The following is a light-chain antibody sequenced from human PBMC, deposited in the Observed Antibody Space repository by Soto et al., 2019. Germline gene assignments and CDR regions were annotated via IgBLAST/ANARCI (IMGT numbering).Light chain of an antibody. CDR2: GAS. CDR1: QSVSSSY. Sequence: EIVMTQSAATLSLSPGERATLSFMASQSVSSSYLAWYQQKPGQAPRLLIYGASSRATGIPDRFSGSGSGTDFTLTISRLEPEDFAVYYCQQYGSSPWTFGQGTKVDIK. CDR3: QQYGSSPWT. J-gene: IGKJ1*01. V-gene: IGKV3-20*01.